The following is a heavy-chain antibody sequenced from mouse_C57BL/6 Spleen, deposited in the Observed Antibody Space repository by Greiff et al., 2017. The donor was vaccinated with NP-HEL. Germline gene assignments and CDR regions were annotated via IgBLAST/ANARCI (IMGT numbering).Heavy chain of an antibody. Sequence: QVQLQQPGAELVMPGASVKLSCKASGYTFTSYWMHWVKQRPGQGLEWIGEIDPSDSYTNYNQKFKGKSTLTVDKSSSTAYMQLSSLTSEDSAVYYCARGGNWDYFDYWGQGTTLTVSS. J-gene: IGHJ2*01. D-gene: IGHD4-1*01. CDR3: ARGGNWDYFDY. CDR2: IDPSDSYT. CDR1: GYTFTSYW. V-gene: IGHV1-69*01.